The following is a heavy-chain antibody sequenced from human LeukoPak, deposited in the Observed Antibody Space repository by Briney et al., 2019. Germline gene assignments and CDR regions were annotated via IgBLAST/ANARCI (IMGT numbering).Heavy chain of an antibody. J-gene: IGHJ1*01. Sequence: PSETLSLTCTVSGGSISSSSYYWGWIRQPPGKGLEWIGSIYYSGSTYYNPSLKSRVTISVDTSKNQFSLKLSSVTAADTAVYYCARVGGSYPEYFQHWGQGTLVTVSS. CDR1: GGSISSSSYY. V-gene: IGHV4-39*01. D-gene: IGHD1-26*01. CDR2: IYYSGST. CDR3: ARVGGSYPEYFQH.